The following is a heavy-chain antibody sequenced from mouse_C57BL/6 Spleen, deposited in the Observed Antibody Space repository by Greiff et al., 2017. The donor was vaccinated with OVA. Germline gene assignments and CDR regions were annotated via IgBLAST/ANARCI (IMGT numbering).Heavy chain of an antibody. D-gene: IGHD1-1*01. J-gene: IGHJ1*03. CDR1: GFTFSDYY. V-gene: IGHV5-16*01. Sequence: EVMLVESEGGLVQPGSSMKLSCTASGFTFSDYYMAWVRQVPEKGLEWVANINYDGSSTYYLDSLKSRFIISRDNAKNILYLQMSSLKSEDTATYDCARAGSSYGTFWYFDVWGTGTTVTVSS. CDR3: ARAGSSYGTFWYFDV. CDR2: INYDGSST.